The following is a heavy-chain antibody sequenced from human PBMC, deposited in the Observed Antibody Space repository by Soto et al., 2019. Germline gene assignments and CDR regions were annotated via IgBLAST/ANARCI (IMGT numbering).Heavy chain of an antibody. V-gene: IGHV4-59*01. Sequence: QVQLQESGPGLVKPSETLSLTCSVSGGSISSYYWSWIRQSPGKGLEWIGYIYSSGSTNYNPSLKSRVTISVDTSKNQFSQKLSSVTAADTAVYYCARDLPPSYDSSGYSVFDIWGQGTMVTVSS. D-gene: IGHD3-22*01. CDR3: ARDLPPSYDSSGYSVFDI. CDR2: IYSSGST. CDR1: GGSISSYY. J-gene: IGHJ3*02.